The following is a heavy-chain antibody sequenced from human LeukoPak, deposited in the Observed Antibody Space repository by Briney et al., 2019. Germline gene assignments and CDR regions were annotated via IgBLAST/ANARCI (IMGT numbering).Heavy chain of an antibody. CDR3: AGGGSSSWYEWYWFDP. CDR2: INPNSGGT. V-gene: IGHV1-2*02. CDR1: GYTFTGYY. Sequence: ASVKVSCKTSGYTFTGYYMHWVRQAPGQGLEWMGWINPNSGGTNYAQKFQGRVTMTRDTSISTAYMELSRLRSDDTAVYYCAGGGSSSWYEWYWFDPWGQGTLVTVSS. D-gene: IGHD6-13*01. J-gene: IGHJ5*02.